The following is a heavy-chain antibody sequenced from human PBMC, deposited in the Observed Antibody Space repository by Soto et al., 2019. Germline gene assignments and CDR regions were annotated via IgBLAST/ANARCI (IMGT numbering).Heavy chain of an antibody. Sequence: SETLSLTCTVSGGSVSSGSYYWSWIRQPPGKGLEWIGYIYYSGSTNYNPSLQSRGTISVDTAKNQFSLKLSSVTAADTAVDYCARDRVGGSGSYYYYYYMDVWGKGTTVTVSS. CDR2: IYYSGST. D-gene: IGHD3-10*01. J-gene: IGHJ6*03. CDR1: GGSVSSGSYY. V-gene: IGHV4-61*01. CDR3: ARDRVGGSGSYYYYYYMDV.